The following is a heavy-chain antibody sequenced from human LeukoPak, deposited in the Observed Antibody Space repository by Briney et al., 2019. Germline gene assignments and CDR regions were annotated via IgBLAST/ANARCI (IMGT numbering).Heavy chain of an antibody. CDR1: GFTSSTYD. D-gene: IGHD5-12*01. CDR2: ISGSDATT. V-gene: IGHV3-23*01. J-gene: IGHJ4*02. Sequence: GGSLRLSCATSGFTSSTYDINWVRQAPGKGLEWVSAISGSDATTYYADSVKGRFTISRDSSKNTVFLQMNNLRADDTAVYFCAKEKWLRFDSWGQGTLVTVSS. CDR3: AKEKWLRFDS.